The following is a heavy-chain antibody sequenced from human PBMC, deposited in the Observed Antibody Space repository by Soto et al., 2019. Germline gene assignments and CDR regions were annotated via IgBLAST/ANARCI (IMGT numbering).Heavy chain of an antibody. J-gene: IGHJ4*02. CDR2: IIPIFGTA. D-gene: IGHD2-15*01. Sequence: QVQLVQSGAEVKKPGSSVKVSCKASGGTFSSYAISWVRQAPGQGLEWMGGIIPIFGTANYAQKFQGRVKVTSDESTDPTYMELSSLRSEDTAVYYCARGDGGPYYFDYWGQGTLVTVSS. CDR3: ARGDGGPYYFDY. V-gene: IGHV1-69*01. CDR1: GGTFSSYA.